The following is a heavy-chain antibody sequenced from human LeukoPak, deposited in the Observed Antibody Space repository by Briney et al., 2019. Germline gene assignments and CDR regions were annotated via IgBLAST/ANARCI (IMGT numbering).Heavy chain of an antibody. V-gene: IGHV3-33*01. CDR3: ARGGACSRTSCYTYFDY. CDR2: IWYDGSNK. CDR1: GFTLSIYG. Sequence: GRSLRLSCAASGFTLSIYGMHWVRQAPGKGLEWVATIWYDGSNKYYADSVQGRFTISRDNSKNTLYLQMSSLRVEDTAVYYCARGGACSRTSCYTYFDYWGQGTLVTVSS. D-gene: IGHD2-2*01. J-gene: IGHJ4*02.